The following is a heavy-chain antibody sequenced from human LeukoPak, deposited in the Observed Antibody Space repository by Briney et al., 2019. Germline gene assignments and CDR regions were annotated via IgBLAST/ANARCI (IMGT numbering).Heavy chain of an antibody. Sequence: PSETLSLTCTVSGGPINNDDYYWSWIRQPPGKGLEWIGFISDSGSTYYKPSLKSRLIISVDTSNRQFSLKLGSVTAADTAVYYCAKATYYYDSSGYRDAFDIWGQGTMVTVSS. CDR3: AKATYYYDSSGYRDAFDI. V-gene: IGHV4-30-4*01. CDR1: GGPINNDDYY. CDR2: ISDSGST. D-gene: IGHD3-22*01. J-gene: IGHJ3*02.